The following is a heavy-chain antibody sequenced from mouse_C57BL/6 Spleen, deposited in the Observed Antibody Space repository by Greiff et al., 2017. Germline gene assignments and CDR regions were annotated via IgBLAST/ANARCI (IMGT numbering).Heavy chain of an antibody. J-gene: IGHJ2*01. V-gene: IGHV1-4*01. CDR2: INPSRGYT. D-gene: IGHD1-1*01. CDR1: GYTFTSYT. CDR3: ARGGITTVVARGFDY. Sequence: QVQLKQSGAELARPGASVKMSCKASGYTFTSYTMHWVKQRPGQGLEWIGYINPSRGYTKYNQKFKDKATLTADKSSSTAYMQLSSLTSEDSAVYYCARGGITTVVARGFDYWGQGTTLTVSS.